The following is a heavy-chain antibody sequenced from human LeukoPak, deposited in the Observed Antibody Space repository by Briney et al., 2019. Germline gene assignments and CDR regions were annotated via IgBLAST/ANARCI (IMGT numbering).Heavy chain of an antibody. Sequence: GGSLRLSCAASGFTFSSYWMSWVRQAPGKGLEWVANIKQDGSEKYYEDSVKGRFTISRDNAKNSLYLQMNSLRAEDTAVYYCARYLSYYYDSSGYYYSLLFDYWGQGTLVTVSS. J-gene: IGHJ4*02. V-gene: IGHV3-7*01. CDR2: IKQDGSEK. D-gene: IGHD3-22*01. CDR3: ARYLSYYYDSSGYYYSLLFDY. CDR1: GFTFSSYW.